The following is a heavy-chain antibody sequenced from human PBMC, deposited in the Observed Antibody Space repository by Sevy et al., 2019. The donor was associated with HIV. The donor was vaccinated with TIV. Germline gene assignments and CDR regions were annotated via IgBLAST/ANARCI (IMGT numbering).Heavy chain of an antibody. D-gene: IGHD3-10*01. CDR3: AKDPLITMVRGVIS. CDR2: ISGSGGST. V-gene: IGHV3-23*01. J-gene: IGHJ5*02. Sequence: GGSLRLSCAASGFTVSSYAMSWVRQTPGKELEWVSAISGSGGSTYYADSVKGRFTISRDNSKNTLYLQMNSLRAEDTAVYYCAKDPLITMVRGVISWGQGTLVTVSS. CDR1: GFTVSSYA.